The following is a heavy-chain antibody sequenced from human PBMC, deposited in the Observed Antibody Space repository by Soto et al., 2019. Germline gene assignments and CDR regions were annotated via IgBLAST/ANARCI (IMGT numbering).Heavy chain of an antibody. Sequence: ASVKVSCKASGGTFSSYAISWVRQAPGQGLEWMGGIIPIFGTANYAQKFQGRVTITADESTSTAYMELSSLRSEDTAVYYCARANGYPPGTISNYYYYYGMDVSGQGTTVTVSS. V-gene: IGHV1-69*13. CDR2: IIPIFGTA. CDR3: ARANGYPPGTISNYYYYYGMDV. D-gene: IGHD3-3*01. J-gene: IGHJ6*02. CDR1: GGTFSSYA.